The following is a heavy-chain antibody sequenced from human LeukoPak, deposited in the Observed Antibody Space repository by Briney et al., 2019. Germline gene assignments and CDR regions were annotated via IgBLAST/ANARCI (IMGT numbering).Heavy chain of an antibody. D-gene: IGHD2-15*01. J-gene: IGHJ4*02. Sequence: GGSLRLSCAASGFTFSSYAMSWVRQAPGKGLEWVSAISGSGGSTYYADSVKGRFTISRDNSKDTLYLQMNSLRAEDTAVYYCAKAGYCSGGSCYSDYWGQGTLVTVSS. V-gene: IGHV3-23*01. CDR3: AKAGYCSGGSCYSDY. CDR1: GFTFSSYA. CDR2: ISGSGGST.